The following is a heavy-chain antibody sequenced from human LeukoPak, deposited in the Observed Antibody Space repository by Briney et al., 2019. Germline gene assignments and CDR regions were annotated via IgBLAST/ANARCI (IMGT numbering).Heavy chain of an antibody. Sequence: GGSLRLSCAASGFTFDDYAMHWVRQAPGKGLEWVSGISWNSGSIGYADSVKGRFTISRDNAKNSLYLQMNSLRAEDTAVYYCAKEQLVLRYFDYWGQGTLVTVSS. CDR2: ISWNSGSI. CDR3: AKEQLVLRYFDY. CDR1: GFTFDDYA. D-gene: IGHD6-6*01. J-gene: IGHJ4*02. V-gene: IGHV3-9*01.